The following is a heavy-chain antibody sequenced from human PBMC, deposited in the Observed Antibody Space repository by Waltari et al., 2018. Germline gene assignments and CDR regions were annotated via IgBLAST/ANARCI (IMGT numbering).Heavy chain of an antibody. Sequence: QVHLQQSGPGLVQPSEPLSLTCDVSGESISTVDFYWAWIRQSPGNGLAWVGSVYFTCGVYYNPSLSSRVTMSLDTSRNPFSLKLSALTAADTADYYCVFRLLGDLSHFEHWGQGTVVTVSS. J-gene: IGHJ1*01. CDR2: VYFTCGV. V-gene: IGHV4-39*07. CDR3: VFRLLGDLSHFEH. CDR1: GESISTVDFY. D-gene: IGHD2-15*01.